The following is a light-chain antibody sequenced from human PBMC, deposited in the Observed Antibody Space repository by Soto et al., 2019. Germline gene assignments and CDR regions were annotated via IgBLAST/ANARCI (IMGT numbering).Light chain of an antibody. CDR2: STN. CDR1: SGSVSTANY. CDR3: AVYMGRGLLDV. V-gene: IGLV8-61*01. J-gene: IGLJ1*01. Sequence: QTVVTQEPSFSVSPGGTVTLTCALSSGSVSTANYPSWYRQTPGQPPRTVIYSTNTRSSGVPDRFSGSILGDKAALTITRAQADDESFYYCAVYMGRGLLDVFGSGTKVTVL.